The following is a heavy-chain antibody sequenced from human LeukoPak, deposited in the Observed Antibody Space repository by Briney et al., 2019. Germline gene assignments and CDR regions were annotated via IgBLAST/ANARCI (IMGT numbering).Heavy chain of an antibody. V-gene: IGHV4-34*01. Sequence: PSETLSLTCAVYGGSFSGYYWSWIRQPPGKGLEWIGEINHSGSTNYNPSLKSRVTISVDTSKNQFSLKLSSVTAADTAVYYCARGYDFWSGYPFDYWGQGTLVTVSS. D-gene: IGHD3-3*01. CDR3: ARGYDFWSGYPFDY. J-gene: IGHJ4*02. CDR1: GGSFSGYY. CDR2: INHSGST.